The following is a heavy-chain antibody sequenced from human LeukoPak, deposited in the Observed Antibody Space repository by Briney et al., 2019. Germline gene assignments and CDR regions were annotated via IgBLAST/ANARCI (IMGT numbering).Heavy chain of an antibody. CDR3: ARALGGGKGY. D-gene: IGHD4-23*01. CDR1: GYTFTSYA. Sequence: ASVKVSCKASGYTFTSYAIHWVRQAPGQRLEWMGWISAGNGNTKYSQNFQGRVTFISNTSATTAFMELSSLRSEDAAVYYCARALGGGKGYWGQGTLVTVSS. CDR2: ISAGNGNT. J-gene: IGHJ4*02. V-gene: IGHV1-3*01.